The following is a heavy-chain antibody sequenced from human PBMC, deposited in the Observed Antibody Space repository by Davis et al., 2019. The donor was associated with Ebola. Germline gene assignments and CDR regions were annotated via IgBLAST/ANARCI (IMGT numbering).Heavy chain of an antibody. J-gene: IGHJ6*02. CDR1: GFTFSSYA. CDR2: ISYDGSNK. V-gene: IGHV3-30-3*01. D-gene: IGHD1-26*01. CDR3: ARPVSRWELSAMDV. Sequence: GGSLRLSCAASGFTFSSYAMHWVRQAPGKGLEWVAVISYDGSNKYYADSVKGRFTISRDNSKNTLYLQMNSLRAEDTAVYYCARPVSRWELSAMDVWGQGTTVTVSS.